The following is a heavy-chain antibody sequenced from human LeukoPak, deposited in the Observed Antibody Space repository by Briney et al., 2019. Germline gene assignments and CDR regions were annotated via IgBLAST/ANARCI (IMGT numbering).Heavy chain of an antibody. Sequence: GGSLRLSCAASRFTFNSYAMSWVRQAPGKGLEWVSAISGSGASTYYADSVKGRFTISRDNSKNTLYLQMNSLRAEDTAVCYCAKDSRPVAGRPNFDYWGQGTLVTVSS. CDR1: RFTFNSYA. CDR3: AKDSRPVAGRPNFDY. V-gene: IGHV3-23*01. J-gene: IGHJ4*02. D-gene: IGHD6-19*01. CDR2: ISGSGAST.